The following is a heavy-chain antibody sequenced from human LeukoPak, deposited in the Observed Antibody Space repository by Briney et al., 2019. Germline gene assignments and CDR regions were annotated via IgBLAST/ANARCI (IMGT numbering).Heavy chain of an antibody. J-gene: IGHJ5*02. CDR3: ARDACSSTICQAGGNWFDP. Sequence: ASVKVSCKASGYTFTSYYMHWVRQAPGQGLEWMGTINPSGGSRSYAQKFQGRVTMTRDTSTSTVYMELSSLRSEDTAVYFCARDACSSTICQAGGNWFDPWGQGTLDIVS. D-gene: IGHD2-2*01. V-gene: IGHV1-46*01. CDR2: INPSGGSR. CDR1: GYTFTSYY.